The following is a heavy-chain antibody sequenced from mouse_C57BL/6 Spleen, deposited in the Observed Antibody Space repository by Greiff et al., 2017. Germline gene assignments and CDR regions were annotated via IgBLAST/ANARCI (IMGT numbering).Heavy chain of an antibody. D-gene: IGHD2-3*01. CDR2: IYPGDGDT. Sequence: LVESGAELVKPGASVKISCKASGYAFSSYWMNWVKQRPGKGLEWIGQIYPGDGDTNYNGKFKGKATLTADKSSSTAYMQLSSLTSEDSAVYFCARGDDGYPGAYWGQGTLVTVSA. V-gene: IGHV1-80*01. CDR3: ARGDDGYPGAY. CDR1: GYAFSSYW. J-gene: IGHJ3*01.